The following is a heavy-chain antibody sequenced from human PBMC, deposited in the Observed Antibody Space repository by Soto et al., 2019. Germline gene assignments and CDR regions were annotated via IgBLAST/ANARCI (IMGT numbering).Heavy chain of an antibody. CDR1: GFSFRDYG. J-gene: IGHJ4*02. CDR2: IIGIGDTA. D-gene: IGHD4-17*01. CDR3: AKDYDYGDSLPFDY. V-gene: IGHV3-23*01. Sequence: EVQLLEAGGGLVQPGGSLRLSCAASGFSFRDYGMSWVRQAPGKGLEWLSAIIGIGDTAYYADSVRGRFTISRDNSKNTRYLQLNDLGAEDTAIYYCAKDYDYGDSLPFDYWGQGTLVTVSS.